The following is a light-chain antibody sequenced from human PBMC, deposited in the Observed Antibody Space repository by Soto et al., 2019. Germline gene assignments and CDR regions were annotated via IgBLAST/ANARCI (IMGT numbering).Light chain of an antibody. CDR3: QQYGTSEII. CDR1: QSLANSF. J-gene: IGKJ5*01. CDR2: DTS. Sequence: EFVLTQSPGTLSLSQGERATLSCRASQSLANSFIAWYQQKPGQAPRLLIYDTSSRASGIPDRFSGSGSGTDFTLTISRLETEDFAVFYCQQYGTSEIIFGHGTRLEIK. V-gene: IGKV3-20*01.